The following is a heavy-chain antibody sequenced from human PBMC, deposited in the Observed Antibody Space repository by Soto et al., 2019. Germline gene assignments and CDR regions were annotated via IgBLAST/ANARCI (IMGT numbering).Heavy chain of an antibody. CDR3: ARDKITGLFDY. V-gene: IGHV4-30-4*01. Sequence: SETLSLTCTVSGDSVSNGFYYWSWIRQPPGKGLEWIGYIHYSGSTYYNPSLKSRVTISIDTSKNQFSLKLSSVTAADTAVYYCARDKITGLFDYWGQGTLVTVSS. CDR2: IHYSGST. CDR1: GDSVSNGFYY. D-gene: IGHD2-8*02. J-gene: IGHJ4*02.